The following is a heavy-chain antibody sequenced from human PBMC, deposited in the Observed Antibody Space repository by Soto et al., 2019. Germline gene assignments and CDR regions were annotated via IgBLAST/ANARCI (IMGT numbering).Heavy chain of an antibody. J-gene: IGHJ4*02. CDR1: GFTLSDPY. D-gene: IGHD3-22*01. V-gene: IGHV3-72*01. CDR2: SRDKPQGYST. Sequence: PGRPLRLSCAGSGFTLSDPYIDWVRQAPGKGLEWVGLSRDKPQGYSTAYAASVKGRFTTSRDESKNSAYLQMNSLKTEDTAVYYCVRATYFSDSSGYTRCLDYWGQGTLVTGST. CDR3: VRATYFSDSSGYTRCLDY.